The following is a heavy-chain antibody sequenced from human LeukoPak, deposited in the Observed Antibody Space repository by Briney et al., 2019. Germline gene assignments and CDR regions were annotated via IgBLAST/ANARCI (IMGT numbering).Heavy chain of an antibody. J-gene: IGHJ4*02. D-gene: IGHD1-26*01. CDR3: ARVVGGSYLNYFDY. Sequence: MTSETLSLTCTVSGGSINNYYWSWIRQPPGKGLEWIGYIHYSGSTNYNPSLKSRVTISVDTSKNQFSLKLSSVTAADTAVYYCARVVGGSYLNYFDYWGQGTLVTVSS. CDR2: IHYSGST. CDR1: GGSINNYY. V-gene: IGHV4-59*01.